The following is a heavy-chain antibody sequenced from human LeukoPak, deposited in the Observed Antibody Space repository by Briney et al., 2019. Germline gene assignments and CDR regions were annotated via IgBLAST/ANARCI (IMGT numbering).Heavy chain of an antibody. CDR1: GFTFDDYA. CDR3: AKAPYSSGSDWFDP. J-gene: IGHJ5*02. CDR2: ISWSSDNI. V-gene: IGHV3-9*01. Sequence: SGGSLRLSCAASGFTFDDYAMHWVGQAPGKGLEWVSGISWSSDNIDYADSVKGRFTISRDNAKNSLYLQMNSLRAEDTAMYYCAKAPYSSGSDWFDPWGRGTLVTVSS. D-gene: IGHD6-19*01.